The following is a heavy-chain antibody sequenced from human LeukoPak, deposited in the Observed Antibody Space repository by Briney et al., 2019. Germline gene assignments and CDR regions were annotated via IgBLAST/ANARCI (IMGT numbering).Heavy chain of an antibody. CDR3: AREGAAPRYWYFDL. J-gene: IGHJ2*01. V-gene: IGHV3-30-3*01. D-gene: IGHD2-15*01. CDR2: ISYDGSNK. Sequence: GGSLRLSCAASGFTFSSYAMHWVRQAPGKGLEWVAVISYDGSNKYYADSVKGRFTISRDNSKNTLYLQMNSLRAEDTAVYYCAREGAAPRYWYFDLWGRGTLVTVSS. CDR1: GFTFSSYA.